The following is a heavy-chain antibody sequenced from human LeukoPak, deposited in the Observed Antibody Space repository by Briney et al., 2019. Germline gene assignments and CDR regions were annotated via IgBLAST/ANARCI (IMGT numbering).Heavy chain of an antibody. CDR1: DYTFTSSG. J-gene: IGHJ4*02. CDR2: ISGYNGNT. CDR3: ARDKGWGPWVETPSRFDL. V-gene: IGHV1-18*01. Sequence: ASVKVSCKASDYTFTSSGISWVRQAPGQGLEWLGWISGYNGNTQFAQKFQDRLTMTRDTSTSTVYMEMRSLRSDDAAVYYCARDKGWGPWVETPSRFDLWGQGTLVAVSS. D-gene: IGHD2-21*02.